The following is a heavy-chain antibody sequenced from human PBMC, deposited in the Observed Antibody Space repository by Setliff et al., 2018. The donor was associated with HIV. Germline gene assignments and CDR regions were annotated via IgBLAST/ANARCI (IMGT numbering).Heavy chain of an antibody. J-gene: IGHJ4*02. Sequence: PSETLSLTCTVSGGSISNYYWSWIRQPPGKGLEWIGTISYTGSTYYDPSLKSRVTISLDTSKNQFFLKLSSVTAPDTAIYYCARHFGWLPREIDYWGQGTLVTVSS. V-gene: IGHV4-59*04. CDR1: GGSISNYY. CDR3: ARHFGWLPREIDY. CDR2: ISYTGST. D-gene: IGHD5-12*01.